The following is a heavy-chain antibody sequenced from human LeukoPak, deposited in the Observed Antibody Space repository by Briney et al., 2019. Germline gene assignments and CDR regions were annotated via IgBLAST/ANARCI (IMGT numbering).Heavy chain of an antibody. D-gene: IGHD6-19*01. Sequence: SETLSLTCTVSGGSISSYYWSWIRQPPGKGLEWIGYSYYRGSTNYNPSLKSRVIISVDTSKNQFSLKLSSVTAADTAVYYCASGGSSGWSSHYWGQGTLVTVSS. CDR3: ASGGSSGWSSHY. CDR2: SYYRGST. V-gene: IGHV4-59*01. J-gene: IGHJ4*02. CDR1: GGSISSYY.